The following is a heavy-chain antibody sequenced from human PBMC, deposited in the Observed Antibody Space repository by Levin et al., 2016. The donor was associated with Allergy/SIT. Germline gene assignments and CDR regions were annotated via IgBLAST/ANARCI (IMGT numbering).Heavy chain of an antibody. CDR3: ARDSSSWYGNAFDI. J-gene: IGHJ3*02. Sequence: WVRQAPGQGPEWMGWISAYNGDTKYAQKFQGRVTMTTDTSTSTAYMELTSLRSDDTAVYYCARDSSSWYGNAFDIWGQGTMVTVSS. CDR2: ISAYNGDT. V-gene: IGHV1-18*01. D-gene: IGHD6-13*01.